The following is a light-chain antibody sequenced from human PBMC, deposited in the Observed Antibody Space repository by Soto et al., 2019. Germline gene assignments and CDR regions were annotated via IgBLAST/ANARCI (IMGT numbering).Light chain of an antibody. Sequence: QSVLTQPPSASGTPGQRVTISCSGSSSNIGSNTVNWYQHLPGTAPKLLIYSNNQRPSGVPDRFSGSKSGTSASLAISGLQSEDEADYYCCSYAGRYTYVFGTGTKLTVL. CDR2: SNN. V-gene: IGLV1-44*01. J-gene: IGLJ1*01. CDR3: CSYAGRYTYV. CDR1: SSNIGSNT.